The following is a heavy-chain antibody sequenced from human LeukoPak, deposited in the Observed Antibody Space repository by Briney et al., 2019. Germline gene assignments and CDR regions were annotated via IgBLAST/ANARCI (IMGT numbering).Heavy chain of an antibody. D-gene: IGHD3-22*01. V-gene: IGHV3-23*01. Sequence: GGSLRLSCTASGFTFSSYAMSWVRQAPGKGLEWVSAISSSGGRTYYADSVKGRFTISRDNSKNTLYLQMNSLRAEDTAVYYCAKYFEYYYDSTGIDYWGQGTLVTVSS. CDR2: ISSSGGRT. CDR3: AKYFEYYYDSTGIDY. J-gene: IGHJ4*02. CDR1: GFTFSSYA.